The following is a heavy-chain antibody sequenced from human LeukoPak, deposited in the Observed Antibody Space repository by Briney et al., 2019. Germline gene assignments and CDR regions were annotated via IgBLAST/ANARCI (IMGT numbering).Heavy chain of an antibody. V-gene: IGHV4-59*01. D-gene: IGHD3-10*01. Sequence: SETLSLTCTVPGGSIRSYYWSWIRQPPGKGLEWIGYIYCTGSTDYNPSLKSRVTISTDTSKNQFSLNLSSVTAADTAIYYCARDYYGSGAYYGMDVWGQGTTVTVSS. CDR2: IYCTGST. J-gene: IGHJ6*02. CDR3: ARDYYGSGAYYGMDV. CDR1: GGSIRSYY.